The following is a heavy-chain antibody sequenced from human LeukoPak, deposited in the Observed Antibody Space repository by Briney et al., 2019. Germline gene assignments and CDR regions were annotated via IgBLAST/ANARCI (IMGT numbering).Heavy chain of an antibody. V-gene: IGHV3-7*01. J-gene: IGHJ4*02. D-gene: IGHD6-13*01. CDR3: AREAYSSSWYPEYYFDY. CDR1: GFTFSSYW. CDR2: IKQDGSEK. Sequence: PGGSLRLSCAASGFTFSSYWMSWVRQAPGKGLEWVANIKQDGSEKYYVDSVKGRFTFSRDNAKNSLYLQMNSLRAEDTAVYYCAREAYSSSWYPEYYFDYWGQGTLVTVSS.